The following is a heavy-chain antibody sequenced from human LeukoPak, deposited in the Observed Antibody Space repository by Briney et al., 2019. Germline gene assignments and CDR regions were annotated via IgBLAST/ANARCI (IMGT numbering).Heavy chain of an antibody. Sequence: GGSLRLSCAASGFTVSSNYMNWVRQAPGKGLEWVSVIYSGGSTYYADSVKGRFTISRDNSKDTLYLQMNSLRAEDTAVYYCAGTYYYDKGAFDIWGQGTMVTVSS. D-gene: IGHD3-22*01. J-gene: IGHJ3*02. CDR3: AGTYYYDKGAFDI. V-gene: IGHV3-53*01. CDR1: GFTVSSNY. CDR2: IYSGGST.